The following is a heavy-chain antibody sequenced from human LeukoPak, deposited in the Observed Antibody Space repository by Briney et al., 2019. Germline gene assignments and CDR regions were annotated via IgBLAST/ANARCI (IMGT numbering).Heavy chain of an antibody. CDR3: AGDLALYCSGGSCYSNYYYYYMDV. V-gene: IGHV1-2*02. CDR2: INPNSGRT. CDR1: GYTLTGYY. D-gene: IGHD2-15*01. J-gene: IGHJ6*03. Sequence: ASVKLSCKASGYTLTGYYMHWVRQAPGQGLEWMGWINPNSGRTNYAQKIQGRVTMTRDTSISTAYVELSRLRSDDTAVYYCAGDLALYCSGGSCYSNYYYYYMDVWGKGTTVTVSS.